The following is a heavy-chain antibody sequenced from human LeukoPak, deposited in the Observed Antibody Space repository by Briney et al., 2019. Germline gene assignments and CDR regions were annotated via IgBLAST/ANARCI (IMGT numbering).Heavy chain of an antibody. Sequence: PSETLSLTCTVSGYSISSGYYWGWIRQPPGKGLECIGSIFHSGSTYYNPSLKSRVTISVDTSKNQFSLKLSSVTAADTAMYYCARGRFAELLFDIWGQGTLVTVSS. J-gene: IGHJ4*02. CDR1: GYSISSGYY. CDR3: ARGRFAELLFDI. D-gene: IGHD3-10*01. V-gene: IGHV4-38-2*02. CDR2: IFHSGST.